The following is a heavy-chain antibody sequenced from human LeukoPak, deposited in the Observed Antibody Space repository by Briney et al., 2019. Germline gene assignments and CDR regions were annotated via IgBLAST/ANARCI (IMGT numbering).Heavy chain of an antibody. J-gene: IGHJ4*02. CDR3: ASLIVGATLFDY. CDR2: IKPDGSEK. CDR1: GFTFSSYW. D-gene: IGHD1-26*01. Sequence: GGSLRLSCAASGFTFSSYWMSWVRQAPGKGLEWVANIKPDGSEKYYADSVKGRFTISRDNAKNTLYLQMNSLRAEDTAVYYCASLIVGATLFDYWGQGTLVTVSS. V-gene: IGHV3-7*01.